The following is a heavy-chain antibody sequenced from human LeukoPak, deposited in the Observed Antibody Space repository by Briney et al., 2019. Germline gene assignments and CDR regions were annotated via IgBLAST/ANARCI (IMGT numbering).Heavy chain of an antibody. CDR1: GGSISSGGYY. D-gene: IGHD3-22*01. CDR3: ARGGDGFYDSSGYYYT. Sequence: SETLSFTCTVSGGSISSGGYYGSWIRQHPGKGLEWIGYIYYSGSTYYNPSLKSRVTISVDTSKNQFSLKLSSVTAADTAVYYCARGGDGFYDSSGYYYTWGQGTLVTVSS. CDR2: IYYSGST. V-gene: IGHV4-31*03. J-gene: IGHJ4*02.